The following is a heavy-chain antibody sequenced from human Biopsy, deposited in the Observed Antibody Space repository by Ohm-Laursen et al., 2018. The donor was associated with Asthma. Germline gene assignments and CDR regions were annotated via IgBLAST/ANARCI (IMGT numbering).Heavy chain of an antibody. J-gene: IGHJ4*02. CDR2: VYSTGST. CDR3: ARATSTWSQSGSHYFDH. CDR1: PGSISDYY. Sequence: PSETLSLTCTVSPGSISDYYWNWIRPFPGKGLEWIGYVYSTGSTRYNPSLKSRVTISVDTSINQVSLRLSSVTAADTAMYYCARATSTWSQSGSHYFDHWGQGALVTVSS. V-gene: IGHV4-59*01. D-gene: IGHD6-13*01.